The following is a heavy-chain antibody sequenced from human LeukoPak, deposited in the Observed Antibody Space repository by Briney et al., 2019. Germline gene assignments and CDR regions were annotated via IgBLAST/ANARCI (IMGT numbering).Heavy chain of an antibody. J-gene: IGHJ4*02. CDR2: ISSSGITI. CDR1: GFTFSSYE. Sequence: GGSLRLSCAATGFTFSSYEMSWVRQAPGKGLEWVSYISSSGITIHYADSVKGRFTISRDNAKNSLYLQMNSLRAEDTAVYYCARDPADYWGQGTLVTVSS. CDR3: ARDPADY. V-gene: IGHV3-48*03.